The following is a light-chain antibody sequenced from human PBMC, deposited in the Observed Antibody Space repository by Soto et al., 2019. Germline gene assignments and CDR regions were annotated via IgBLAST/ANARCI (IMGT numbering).Light chain of an antibody. V-gene: IGKV3-20*01. CDR1: QFVASNS. J-gene: IGKJ1*01. CDR2: DAS. CDR3: QQYDDWPPWT. Sequence: EVVLTQSPVTVSLSPGERATLSCRASQFVASNSLAWYQQKPGQAPRVVIYDASNRATGIPDRFSGSGSGTDFTLTISRLEPEDFAVYYCQQYDDWPPWTFGPGTKVEIK.